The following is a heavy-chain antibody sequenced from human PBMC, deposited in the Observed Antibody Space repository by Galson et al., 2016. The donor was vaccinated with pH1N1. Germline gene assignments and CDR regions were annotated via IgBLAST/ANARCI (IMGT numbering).Heavy chain of an antibody. CDR3: AKDMNLELREGALDS. V-gene: IGHV3-9*01. Sequence: SLRLSCAASGFTFNDYGMHWVRQAPGKGLEWVSSISWNSGSIVYADSVKGRFTTSRDNAKNSLYLQMNSLRVEDTALYYCAKDMNLELREGALDSWGQGALVTVSS. J-gene: IGHJ4*02. CDR2: ISWNSGSI. D-gene: IGHD1-7*01. CDR1: GFTFNDYG.